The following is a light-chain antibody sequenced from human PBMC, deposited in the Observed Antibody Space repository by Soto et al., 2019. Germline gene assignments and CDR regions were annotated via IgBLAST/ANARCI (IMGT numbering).Light chain of an antibody. CDR2: GNN. Sequence: QSVLTQPPSVSGAPGQRVTISCTGRSSNIGAGYDVHWYQQLPGTAPKLHIYGNNNRPSGVPDRFSGSKSGTSASLAITGLQAEDEADYYCQSYDSSLSAHYVFGTGTKVTVL. J-gene: IGLJ1*01. CDR1: SSNIGAGYD. V-gene: IGLV1-40*01. CDR3: QSYDSSLSAHYV.